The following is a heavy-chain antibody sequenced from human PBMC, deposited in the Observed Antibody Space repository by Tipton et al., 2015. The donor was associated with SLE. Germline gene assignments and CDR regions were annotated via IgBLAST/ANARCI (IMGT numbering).Heavy chain of an antibody. Sequence: SLRLSCAASGFTFSSYGMHWVRQAPGKGLEWVAFIRYDGSNKYYADSVKGRFTISRDNSKNTLYLQMNCLRAEDTAVYYCAKEGGDRVGYFQHWGQDTLVTVSS. V-gene: IGHV3-30*02. J-gene: IGHJ1*01. CDR1: GFTFSSYG. CDR3: AKEGGDRVGYFQH. CDR2: IRYDGSNK. D-gene: IGHD2-21*02.